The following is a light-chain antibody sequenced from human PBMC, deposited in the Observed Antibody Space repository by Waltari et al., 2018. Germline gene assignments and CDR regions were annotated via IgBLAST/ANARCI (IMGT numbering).Light chain of an antibody. Sequence: EIVMTQSPATLSMSPGERATLSCRASQSVGSTLAWYHQKPGQAPRPLINGASTRATGIPARFSGSGSGTQFALTISSLQSEDFAVYYCQHYNSWPLTFGGGTKVEIK. J-gene: IGKJ4*01. CDR3: QHYNSWPLT. CDR2: GAS. CDR1: QSVGST. V-gene: IGKV3-15*01.